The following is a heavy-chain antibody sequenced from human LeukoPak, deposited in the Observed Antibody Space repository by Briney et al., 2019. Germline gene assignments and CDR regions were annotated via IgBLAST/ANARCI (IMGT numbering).Heavy chain of an antibody. D-gene: IGHD4-23*01. CDR3: AKINPGGHFDY. Sequence: GGSLRLSCAASGFTFSSYGMHWVRQAPGKGLEWVAVIWYDGSNKYYADSVKGRFTISRDNSKNTLYLQMNSLRAEDTAVYYCAKINPGGHFDYWGQGTLVTVSS. J-gene: IGHJ4*02. CDR2: IWYDGSNK. V-gene: IGHV3-33*06. CDR1: GFTFSSYG.